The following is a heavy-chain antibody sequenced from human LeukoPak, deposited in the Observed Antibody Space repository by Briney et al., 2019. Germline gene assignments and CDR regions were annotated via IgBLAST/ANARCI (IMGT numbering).Heavy chain of an antibody. CDR2: INPNSGGR. D-gene: IGHD4-17*01. J-gene: IGHJ5*02. V-gene: IGHV1-2*02. CDR3: ARGPPNYGDLSYNLFDP. CDR1: GYTFTDSH. Sequence: GASVKVSCKASGYTFTDSHMHWVRQAPGQGLEWMGWINPNSGGRTYAQKFQGGVTMTGDTSISTAYMELSSLRSDDTAVYYCARGPPNYGDLSYNLFDPWGQGTLVTVSS.